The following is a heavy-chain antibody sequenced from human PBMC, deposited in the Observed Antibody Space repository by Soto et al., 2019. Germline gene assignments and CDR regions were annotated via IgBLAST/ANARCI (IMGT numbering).Heavy chain of an antibody. J-gene: IGHJ5*02. Sequence: ASVKVSCKVSGYTLTELSMHWVRQAPGKGLEWMGGFDPEDGETIYAQKFQGRVTVTEDTSTDTAYMELSSLRSEDTAVYYCATKPTYYYDSSGYYYDNWFDPWGQGTLVTVSS. CDR1: GYTLTELS. CDR2: FDPEDGET. V-gene: IGHV1-24*01. CDR3: ATKPTYYYDSSGYYYDNWFDP. D-gene: IGHD3-22*01.